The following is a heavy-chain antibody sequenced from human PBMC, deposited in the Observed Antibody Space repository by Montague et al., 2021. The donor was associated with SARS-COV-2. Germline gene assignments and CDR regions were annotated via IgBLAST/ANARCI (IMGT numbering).Heavy chain of an antibody. CDR1: GGSISSGGYY. V-gene: IGHV4-31*03. J-gene: IGHJ6*02. Sequence: TLSLTCTVSGGSISSGGYYWSWIRQHPGKGLEWIGYIYYSGSTYYNPSLKSRVTISVDTSSSQFSLYLTSVTAADAAVYYCARDQTVLEWIWYGMDVWGPGTTVTVSS. CDR2: IYYSGST. D-gene: IGHD3-3*01. CDR3: ARDQTVLEWIWYGMDV.